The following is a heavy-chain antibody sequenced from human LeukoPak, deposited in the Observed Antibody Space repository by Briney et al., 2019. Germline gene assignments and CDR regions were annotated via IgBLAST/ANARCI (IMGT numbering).Heavy chain of an antibody. V-gene: IGHV3-21*05. D-gene: IGHD1-1*01. CDR2: ISTSSSYI. CDR3: ARDQDWNDRGGLDY. J-gene: IGHJ4*02. Sequence: GGSLRLSCAASGFTFSSYSMNWVRQAPGKGLEWVSYISTSSSYIYYADSVKGRFTISRDNSKNSLYLQMNSLRAEDTAVYYCARDQDWNDRGGLDYWGQGTLVIVSS. CDR1: GFTFSSYS.